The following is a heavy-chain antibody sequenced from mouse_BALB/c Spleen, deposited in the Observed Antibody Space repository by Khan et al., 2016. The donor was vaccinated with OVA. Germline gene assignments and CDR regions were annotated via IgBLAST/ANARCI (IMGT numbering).Heavy chain of an antibody. CDR1: GYSFTGYF. Sequence: EVQLQESGPELVKPGASVKISCKASGYSFTGYFMNWVKQSHGKSLEWIGRINPHIGETFSNQKFTGKATLTVDESSSTAHMELRSLASEDSVVYYCARIYRSDFDYWGQGTTLTVSS. J-gene: IGHJ2*01. CDR3: ARIYRSDFDY. V-gene: IGHV1-20*02. D-gene: IGHD1-1*01. CDR2: INPHIGET.